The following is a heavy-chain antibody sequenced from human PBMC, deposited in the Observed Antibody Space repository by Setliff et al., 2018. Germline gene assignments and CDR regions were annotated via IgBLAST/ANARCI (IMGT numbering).Heavy chain of an antibody. CDR1: GYDFSSYF. J-gene: IGHJ4*02. CDR3: LRLVRYCSRTSCQRTSGDEV. V-gene: IGHV1-2*02. D-gene: IGHD2-8*01. Sequence: GASVKVSCKPSGYDFSSYFIYWLRKAPGQGLEWMGWINPNSGDTNYSQRFQGRVTMTTDTSTNMAYLELRGLRSDDTAVYYCLRLVRYCSRTSCQRTSGDEVWGQGTLVTVSS. CDR2: INPNSGDT.